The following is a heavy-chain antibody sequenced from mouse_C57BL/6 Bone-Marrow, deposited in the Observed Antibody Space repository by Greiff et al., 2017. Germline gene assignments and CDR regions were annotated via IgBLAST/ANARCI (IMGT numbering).Heavy chain of an antibody. V-gene: IGHV6-3*01. Sequence: EVQLVESGGGLVQPGGSMKLSCVASGFTFSNYWMNWVRQSPEKGLEWVAQIRLKSDNYATHYAESVKGRFTISRDDSKSSVYLQMNNLRAEDTGIYYCTGGDDYYFDYWGQGTTLTVSS. CDR1: GFTFSNYW. D-gene: IGHD2-4*01. CDR3: TGGDDYYFDY. CDR2: IRLKSDNYAT. J-gene: IGHJ2*01.